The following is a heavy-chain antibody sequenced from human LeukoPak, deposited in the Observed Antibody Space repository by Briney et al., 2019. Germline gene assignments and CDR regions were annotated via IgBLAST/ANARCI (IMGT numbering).Heavy chain of an antibody. CDR1: AFSLNTYN. J-gene: IGHJ4*02. Sequence: GGSLRLSCAASAFSLNTYNMNWVRQAPGKGLEWVSSISYTGTYIYYADSVKGRFTISRDNAQNSVYLQMNSLRAEDTAVYYCVRDPGTYRPIDYWGQGTLVTVSS. V-gene: IGHV3-21*04. D-gene: IGHD1-26*01. CDR2: ISYTGTYI. CDR3: VRDPGTYRPIDY.